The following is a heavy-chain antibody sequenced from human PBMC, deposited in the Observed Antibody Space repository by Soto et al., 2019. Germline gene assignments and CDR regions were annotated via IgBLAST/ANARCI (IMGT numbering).Heavy chain of an antibody. CDR2: VSYTGNT. Sequence: QVQLQESGPGLMQPSQTLSLTCTVSGGSIGSGGYWWSWIRQHPGRGLEWIGFVSYTGNTQYNPSLKSRVNISVDTSTKQFSLKLSSATAADTAVYYCARGTLVWGQGTLVTVSS. V-gene: IGHV4-31*03. CDR1: GGSIGSGGYW. D-gene: IGHD2-2*01. J-gene: IGHJ4*02. CDR3: ARGTLV.